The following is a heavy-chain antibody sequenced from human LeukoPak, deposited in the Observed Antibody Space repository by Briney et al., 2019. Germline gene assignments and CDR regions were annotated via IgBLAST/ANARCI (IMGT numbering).Heavy chain of an antibody. CDR3: AREATDYGDYVADAFDI. CDR1: GFTVSSNY. V-gene: IGHV3-66*01. CDR2: IYSGDST. D-gene: IGHD4-17*01. Sequence: GGSLRLSCAASGFTVSSNYMSWVRQAPGKGLEWVSVIYSGDSTYYADSVKGRFTISRDNSKNTLYLQMNSLRAEDTAVYYCAREATDYGDYVADAFDIWGQGTMVTVSS. J-gene: IGHJ3*02.